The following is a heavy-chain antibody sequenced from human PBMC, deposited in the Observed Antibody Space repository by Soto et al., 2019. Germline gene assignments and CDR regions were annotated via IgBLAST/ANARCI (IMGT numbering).Heavy chain of an antibody. J-gene: IGHJ4*02. Sequence: GESLKISCKGSGYSFTSYWIDWVRQMPGKGLEWMGIIYPGDYDTRYSPSFQGKVTISAGKSTSTAYLQWSRLKASDTAMYYCARRTDSSGWYFDYWGKGTLVTVSS. CDR1: GYSFTSYW. V-gene: IGHV5-51*01. D-gene: IGHD6-19*01. CDR2: IYPGDYDT. CDR3: ARRTDSSGWYFDY.